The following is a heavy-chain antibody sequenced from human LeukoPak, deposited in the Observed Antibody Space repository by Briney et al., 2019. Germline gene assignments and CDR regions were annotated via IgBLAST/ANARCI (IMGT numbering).Heavy chain of an antibody. Sequence: PGGSLRLSCAASGFTFSSYAMSWVRQAPGKGLEWVSAISGSGGSTYYADSVKGRFTISRDNSKNTLCLQMNSLRAEDTAVYYCAKAQTVLLWQRSAFDYWGQGTLVTVSS. CDR2: ISGSGGST. J-gene: IGHJ4*02. V-gene: IGHV3-23*01. D-gene: IGHD3-10*01. CDR1: GFTFSSYA. CDR3: AKAQTVLLWQRSAFDY.